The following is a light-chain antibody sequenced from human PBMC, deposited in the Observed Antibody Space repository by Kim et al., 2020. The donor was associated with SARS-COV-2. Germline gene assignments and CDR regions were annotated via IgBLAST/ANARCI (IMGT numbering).Light chain of an antibody. CDR2: ETS. V-gene: IGKV1-5*01. Sequence: DIQMTQSPSTLSASVGDRVTITCRASLSISTWLAWYQQKPGRAPKLLIHETSTLESGVPSRFSGSGSGTEFTLTITSLQPDDFATKNSQQYYRYSGTVTFGRGTKVDIK. CDR1: LSISTW. J-gene: IGKJ1*01. CDR3: QQYYRYSGTVT.